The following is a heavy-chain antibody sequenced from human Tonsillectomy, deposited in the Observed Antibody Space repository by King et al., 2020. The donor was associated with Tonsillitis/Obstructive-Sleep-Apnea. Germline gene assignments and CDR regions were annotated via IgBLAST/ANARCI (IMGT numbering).Heavy chain of an antibody. V-gene: IGHV5-51*01. CDR1: GYSFTSYW. Sequence: VQLVESGAEVKKPGESLKISCKGSGYSFTSYWIGWVRQMPGKGLEWMGIIYPGDSDTRYSPSFQGQVTISADKSISTAYLQWSSLKASDTAMYYCARGLEDSSCYYRLYYFDYWGQGTLVTVSS. CDR3: ARGLEDSSCYYRLYYFDY. CDR2: IYPGDSDT. D-gene: IGHD3-22*01. J-gene: IGHJ4*02.